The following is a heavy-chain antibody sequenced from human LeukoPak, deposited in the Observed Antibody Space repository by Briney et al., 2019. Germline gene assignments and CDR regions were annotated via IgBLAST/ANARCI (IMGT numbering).Heavy chain of an antibody. Sequence: GGSLRLSCTASGFTFGDYAMSWVRQAPGKGLEWVSAISGSGGSTYYADSVKGRFTISRDNSKNTLYLQMNSLRAEDTAVYYCAKSFTYYDILTGQSYYYYYYGMDVWGQGTTVTVSS. CDR1: GFTFGDYA. CDR2: ISGSGGST. D-gene: IGHD3-9*01. J-gene: IGHJ6*02. V-gene: IGHV3-23*01. CDR3: AKSFTYYDILTGQSYYYYYYGMDV.